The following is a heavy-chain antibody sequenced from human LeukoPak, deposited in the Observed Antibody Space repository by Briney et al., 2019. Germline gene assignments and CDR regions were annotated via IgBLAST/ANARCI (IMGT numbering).Heavy chain of an antibody. CDR1: GFTFSSYA. CDR2: ISYDGSNK. Sequence: GGSLRLSCAASGFTFSSYAMHWVRQAPGKGLEWVAVISYDGSNKYYADSVKGRFTISRENSKNTLYLQMNSLRAEDTAAYYCARAHRYSSSWYDYWGQGTLVTVSS. V-gene: IGHV3-30*04. D-gene: IGHD6-13*01. CDR3: ARAHRYSSSWYDY. J-gene: IGHJ4*02.